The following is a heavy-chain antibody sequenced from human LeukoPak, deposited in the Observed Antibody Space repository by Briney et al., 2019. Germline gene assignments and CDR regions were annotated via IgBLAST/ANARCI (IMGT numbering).Heavy chain of an antibody. Sequence: GGSLRLSCAASGFTFSSYSMNWIRQAPGKGLEWVSYISSSSSTIYYADSVKGRFTISRDNAKTSLYLQMNSLRAEDTAVYYCAGYGGDSFYDFWSGSKTGFDYWGQGTLVTVSS. CDR1: GFTFSSYS. V-gene: IGHV3-48*01. CDR2: ISSSSSTI. CDR3: AGYGGDSFYDFWSGSKTGFDY. J-gene: IGHJ4*02. D-gene: IGHD3-3*01.